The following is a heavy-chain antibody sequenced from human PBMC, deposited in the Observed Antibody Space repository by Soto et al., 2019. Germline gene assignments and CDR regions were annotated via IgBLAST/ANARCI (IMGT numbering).Heavy chain of an antibody. CDR3: ARQDRGSSSYYYFDF. Sequence: SETLSLTCTVSGGSISSSSYYWGWIRQPPGKGLECIGTINYSGDTYYSASLKSRVSISVDTSKNQFSLNLSSVTAADTAMYYCARQDRGSSSYYYFDFWGQGTLVTVS. CDR2: INYSGDT. D-gene: IGHD4-4*01. V-gene: IGHV4-39*01. J-gene: IGHJ4*02. CDR1: GGSISSSSYY.